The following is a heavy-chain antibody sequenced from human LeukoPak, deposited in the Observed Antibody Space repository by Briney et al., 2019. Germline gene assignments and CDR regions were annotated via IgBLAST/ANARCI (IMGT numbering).Heavy chain of an antibody. D-gene: IGHD6-13*01. Sequence: SGPTLVKPTQTLTLTCTFSGFSLSTSGVGVGWIRQPPGKALEWLALIYWNDDKRYSPSLKSRLTITKDTSKNQVVLTMTNMDPVDTATYHCAHSAGQQLVPYFDYWGQGTLVTVSS. CDR1: GFSLSTSGVG. V-gene: IGHV2-5*01. CDR3: AHSAGQQLVPYFDY. J-gene: IGHJ4*02. CDR2: IYWNDDK.